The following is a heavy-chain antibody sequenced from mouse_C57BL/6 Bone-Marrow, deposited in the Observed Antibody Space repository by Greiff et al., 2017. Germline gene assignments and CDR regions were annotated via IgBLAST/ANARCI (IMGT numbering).Heavy chain of an antibody. Sequence: QVQLQQSGAELVRPGTSVKVSCKASGYAFTNYLIEWVKQRPGQGLEWIGVINPGSGGTNYNEKFKGKATLTADKSSSTAYMQLSSLTSEDSSVYFCARWGMWGYDCAYWGQGTLVTVSA. V-gene: IGHV1-54*01. CDR2: INPGSGGT. CDR3: ARWGMWGYDCAY. J-gene: IGHJ3*01. D-gene: IGHD2-2*01. CDR1: GYAFTNYL.